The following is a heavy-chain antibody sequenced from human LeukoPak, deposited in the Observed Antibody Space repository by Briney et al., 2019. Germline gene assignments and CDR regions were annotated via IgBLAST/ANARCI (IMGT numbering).Heavy chain of an antibody. CDR1: GFTSSCYA. D-gene: IGHD6-19*01. CDR3: AKDYITVAALSGDFEL. V-gene: IGHV3-23*01. Sequence: GGPLRLFCGACGFTSSCYAMRWVRQAPAKGLACVSTICSCGTAYLVDSVKGRFTLHRDNSEDALDLPKDNLRAHDTDRYYCAKDYITVAALSGDFELWGQETLVTVST. J-gene: IGHJ4*02. CDR2: ICSCGTA.